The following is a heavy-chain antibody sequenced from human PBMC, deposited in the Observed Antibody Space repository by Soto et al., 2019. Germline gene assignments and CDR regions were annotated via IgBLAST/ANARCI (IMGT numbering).Heavy chain of an antibody. CDR2: IYYTGST. CDR1: GCSISRPTSF. V-gene: IGHV4-39*02. J-gene: IGHJ6*02. D-gene: IGHD6-19*01. CDR3: ARRRYSSGWYGYYYYGMDV. Sequence: SETLSLTYTFSGCSISRPTSFWGWVRQPPAKGLDWIGSIYYTGSTYFNPSLKSRVTFSVDTSKNHFSLNMSSVTAADTAVYYCARRRYSSGWYGYYYYGMDVWGQGTTVNVSS.